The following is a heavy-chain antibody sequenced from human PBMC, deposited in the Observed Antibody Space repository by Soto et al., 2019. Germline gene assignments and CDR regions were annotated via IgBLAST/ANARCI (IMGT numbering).Heavy chain of an antibody. D-gene: IGHD3-10*01. CDR2: TKSDGSGT. J-gene: IGHJ6*04. Sequence: EVQLVESGGGLLQPGGSLTLSCTASGFTFSNHWMHWVRQAPGKGLVWVSRTKSDGSGTSYTDSVKGRFTISRDNAYNTLYLQIRILRAEDTAVYYCASGGFDYGPGRMDVWGKGTTVIVSS. CDR3: ASGGFDYGPGRMDV. V-gene: IGHV3-74*01. CDR1: GFTFSNHW.